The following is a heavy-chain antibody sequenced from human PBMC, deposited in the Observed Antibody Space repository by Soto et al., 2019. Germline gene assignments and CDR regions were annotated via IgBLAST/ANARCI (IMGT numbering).Heavy chain of an antibody. Sequence: GGSLRLSCAASGFTFSSYAMHWVRQAPGKGLEWVAVISYDGSNKYYADSVKGRFTISRDNSKNTLYLQMNSLRAEDTAVYYCARDRYCSGGSCYGYYGMDVWGQGTTVTVSS. D-gene: IGHD2-15*01. CDR2: ISYDGSNK. CDR1: GFTFSSYA. V-gene: IGHV3-30-3*01. J-gene: IGHJ6*02. CDR3: ARDRYCSGGSCYGYYGMDV.